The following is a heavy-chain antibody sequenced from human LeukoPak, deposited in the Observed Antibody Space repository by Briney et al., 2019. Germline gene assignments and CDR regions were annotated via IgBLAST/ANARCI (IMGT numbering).Heavy chain of an antibody. D-gene: IGHD6-19*01. Sequence: ASVKVSCKASGYTFTSCYMHWVRQAPGQGLEWMGIINPSGGSTTYAQKFQGRVTMTRDTSTTTVYMELSSLRSEDTAVYYCARVRFSSGWYIAFDIWGQGTMVTVSS. J-gene: IGHJ3*02. CDR3: ARVRFSSGWYIAFDI. CDR1: GYTFTSCY. V-gene: IGHV1-46*01. CDR2: INPSGGST.